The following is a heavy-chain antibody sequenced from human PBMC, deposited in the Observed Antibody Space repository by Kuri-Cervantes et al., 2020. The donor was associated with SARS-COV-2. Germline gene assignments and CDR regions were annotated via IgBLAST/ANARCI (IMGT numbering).Heavy chain of an antibody. J-gene: IGHJ3*02. D-gene: IGHD7-27*01. CDR2: IQYDGSNK. CDR3: AREKLGSDAFDI. CDR1: GFTFSNYG. V-gene: IGHV3-30*02. Sequence: GESLKISCAASGFTFSNYGMHWVRQAPGKGLEWVAFIQYDGSNKFYGDSLKGRFTISRDNSKNTLYLQMNSLRAEDTAVYYCAREKLGSDAFDIWGQGTMVTVSS.